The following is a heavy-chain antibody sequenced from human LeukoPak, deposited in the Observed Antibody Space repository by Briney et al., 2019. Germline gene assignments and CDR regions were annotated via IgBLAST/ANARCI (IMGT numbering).Heavy chain of an antibody. V-gene: IGHV3-11*01. Sequence: PGGSLRLSCAASGFTFDYYYMTWIRQAPGKGLEWVSYISSSGRTMFYADSVKGRFTVSRGNAKNSLYLQMNTLRAEDTAVYYCAKDRWNTVLAHFDYWGQGTLVTVSP. CDR3: AKDRWNTVLAHFDY. CDR1: GFTFDYYY. D-gene: IGHD3-3*01. J-gene: IGHJ4*02. CDR2: ISSSGRTM.